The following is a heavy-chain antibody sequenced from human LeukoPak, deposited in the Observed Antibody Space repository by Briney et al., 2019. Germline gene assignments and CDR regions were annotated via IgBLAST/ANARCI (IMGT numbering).Heavy chain of an antibody. CDR2: TYTSGST. CDR3: ARDAMVTTGDWFDP. V-gene: IGHV4-4*07. Sequence: SETLSLTCTVSGGSISSYYWSWIRQPAGKGLEWIGRTYTSGSTNYNPSLKSRVTMSVDTSKNQFSLKLSSVTAADTAVYYCARDAMVTTGDWFDPWGQGTLVTVSS. D-gene: IGHD2-8*02. CDR1: GGSISSYY. J-gene: IGHJ5*02.